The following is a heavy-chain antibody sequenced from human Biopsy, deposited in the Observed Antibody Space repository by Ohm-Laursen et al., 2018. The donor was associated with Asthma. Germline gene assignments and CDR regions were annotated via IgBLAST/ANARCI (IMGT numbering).Heavy chain of an antibody. D-gene: IGHD6-19*01. CDR2: ISKDASTQ. J-gene: IGHJ4*02. CDR3: AREGVAGTHIED. Sequence: SLRLSCSAPGFSFSNFAIHWVRQAPGKGLEWVGVISKDASTQDYADSVKGRFTISRDNSKNMLYLQMNSLTAEDTAVYYCAREGVAGTHIEDWGQGTLVTVSS. CDR1: GFSFSNFA. V-gene: IGHV3-30*01.